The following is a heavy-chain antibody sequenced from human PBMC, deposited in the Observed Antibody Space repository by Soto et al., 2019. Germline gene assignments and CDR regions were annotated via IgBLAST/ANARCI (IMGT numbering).Heavy chain of an antibody. CDR1: GYTFTSYG. J-gene: IGHJ5*02. Sequence: QVQLEQSGAEVKKPGASVKVSCKASGYTFTSYGISWVRQAPGQGLEWMGRISAYNGNTNYAQNLQGILTMTTDTSTSTAYMELRSLRSDDTAVYYCASVVGDLGPWFDPWGQGTLVTVSS. CDR2: ISAYNGNT. V-gene: IGHV1-18*01. D-gene: IGHD1-26*01. CDR3: ASVVGDLGPWFDP.